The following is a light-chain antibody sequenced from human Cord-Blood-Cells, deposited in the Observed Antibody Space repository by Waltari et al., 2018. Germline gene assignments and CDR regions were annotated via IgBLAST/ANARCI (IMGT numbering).Light chain of an antibody. CDR3: QQSYSTPHT. CDR1: QSISSY. J-gene: IGKJ2*01. Sequence: DIQMTQSPYSLSASVGDRVTITCRASQSISSYLNWNQQKPGKAPKLLIYAASSLQSGVPSRFSGSGSGTDFTLTISSLXXXDFATYYCQQSYSTPHTFGQGTKLEIK. CDR2: AAS. V-gene: IGKV1-39*01.